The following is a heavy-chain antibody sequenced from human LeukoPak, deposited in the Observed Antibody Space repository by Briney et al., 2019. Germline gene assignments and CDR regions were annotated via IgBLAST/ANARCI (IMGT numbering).Heavy chain of an antibody. CDR3: ARVASGAPTY. CDR1: GGSISSGGYY. CDR2: IYHSGST. V-gene: IGHV4-30-2*01. Sequence: SETLSLTCTVSGGSISSGGYYWSWIRQPPGKGLECIGYIYHSGSTYYNPSLKSRVTISVDRSKNQFSLKLSSVTAADTAVYYCARVASGAPTYWGQGTLVTVSS. D-gene: IGHD1-26*01. J-gene: IGHJ4*02.